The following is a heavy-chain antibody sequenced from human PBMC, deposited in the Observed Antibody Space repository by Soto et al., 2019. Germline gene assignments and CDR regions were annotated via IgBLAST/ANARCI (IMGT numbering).Heavy chain of an antibody. D-gene: IGHD1-1*01. CDR2: ISYDGSNK. CDR3: AKDTHDSNENFEYFQH. Sequence: PGGSLRLSCAASGFTFSSYGMHWVRQAPGKGLEWVAVISYDGSNKYYADSVKGRFTISRDNSKNTLYLQMNSLRAEDTAVYYCAKDTHDSNENFEYFQHWGQGTLVTVSS. J-gene: IGHJ1*01. V-gene: IGHV3-30*18. CDR1: GFTFSSYG.